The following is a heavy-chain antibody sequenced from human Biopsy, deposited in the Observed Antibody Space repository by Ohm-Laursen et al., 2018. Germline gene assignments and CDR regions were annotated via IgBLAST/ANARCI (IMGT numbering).Heavy chain of an antibody. CDR2: IIPILGTV. V-gene: IGHV1-69*04. Sequence: ASVKVSCKASGDTFTTSAISWVRQVPGQGLDWMGRIIPILGTVDYGQNFQGRVTIRADTSTTFLELTSLRCDDTAVYYCASGDIGGIGLDVWGLGTTVTVSS. CDR1: GDTFTTSA. J-gene: IGHJ6*02. CDR3: ASGDIGGIGLDV. D-gene: IGHD3-10*01.